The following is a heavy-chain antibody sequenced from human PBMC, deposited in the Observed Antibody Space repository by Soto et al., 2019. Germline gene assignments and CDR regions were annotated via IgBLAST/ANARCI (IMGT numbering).Heavy chain of an antibody. CDR3: AIVGCSSIWCVTQFDN. Sequence: GGSLRLSCAFSGCHPCFYAMHWVRQTPGKGLEWVAVISFDGNNLYYAYSVRGRCTFPRDSSSSMLYLQMNNLNPEHSAIYDSAIVGCSSIWCVTQFDNWGQGTLVTVSS. V-gene: IGHV3-30-3*01. D-gene: IGHD2-2*01. CDR2: ISFDGNNL. CDR1: GCHPCFYA. J-gene: IGHJ4*02.